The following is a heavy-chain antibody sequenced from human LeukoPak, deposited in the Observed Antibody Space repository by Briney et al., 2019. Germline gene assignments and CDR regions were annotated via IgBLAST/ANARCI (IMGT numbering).Heavy chain of an antibody. Sequence: WGSLRLSCAASGFTFDDYTMHWVRQAPGKGLEWVSLISWDGGSTYYADSVKGRFTISRDNSKNSLYLQMNSLRTEDTALYYCAKGGSSSGWYYDYWGQGTLVTVSS. D-gene: IGHD6-19*01. CDR2: ISWDGGST. V-gene: IGHV3-43*01. CDR3: AKGGSSSGWYYDY. J-gene: IGHJ4*02. CDR1: GFTFDDYT.